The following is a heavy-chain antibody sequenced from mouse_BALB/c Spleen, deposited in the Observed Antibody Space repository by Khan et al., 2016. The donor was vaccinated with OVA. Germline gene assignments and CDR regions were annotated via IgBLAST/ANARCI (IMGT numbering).Heavy chain of an antibody. V-gene: IGHV1S137*01. D-gene: IGHD2-3*01. CDR2: ISTYSGST. J-gene: IGHJ2*01. CDR3: ARPAYDGYYDY. Sequence: QVQLKESGPELVRPGVSVKISCKGSGYTFTAYAMYWVKQSHAKSLEWIGLISTYSGSTNYNQKFKGKVTMTVDKSSSAAYMELARLTSEDSAIYSCARPAYDGYYDYWGQGTALTVSS. CDR1: GYTFTAYA.